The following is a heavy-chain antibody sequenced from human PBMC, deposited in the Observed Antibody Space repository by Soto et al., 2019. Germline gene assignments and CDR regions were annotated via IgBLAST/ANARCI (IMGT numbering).Heavy chain of an antibody. Sequence: QVQLQESGPGLVKPSETLSLTCTVSGGSVSSGSYYWSWIRQPPGKGLEWIGYIYYSGSTNYNPSLQSRVTIPVETSKDQVPLKLSSVTAADTAVYYCASGPSDAFDIWGQGTMVTVSS. CDR2: IYYSGST. D-gene: IGHD6-6*01. J-gene: IGHJ3*02. V-gene: IGHV4-61*01. CDR1: GGSVSSGSYY. CDR3: ASGPSDAFDI.